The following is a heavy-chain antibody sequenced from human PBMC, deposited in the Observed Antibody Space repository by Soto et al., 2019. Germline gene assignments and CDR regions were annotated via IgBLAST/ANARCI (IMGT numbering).Heavy chain of an antibody. D-gene: IGHD3-3*01. CDR1: GGSISSSSYY. V-gene: IGHV4-39*07. CDR3: ARVFWSGYYTDY. J-gene: IGHJ4*02. Sequence: PSETLSLTCTVSGGSISSSSYYWSWIRQPPGKGLEWIGEINHSGSTNYNPSLKSRVTISVDTSKNQFSLKLSSVTAADTAVYYCARVFWSGYYTDYWGQGTLVTVSS. CDR2: INHSGST.